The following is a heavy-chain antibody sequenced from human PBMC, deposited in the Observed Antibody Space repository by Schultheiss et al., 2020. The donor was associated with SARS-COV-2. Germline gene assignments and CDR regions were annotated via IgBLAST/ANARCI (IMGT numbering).Heavy chain of an antibody. Sequence: SETLSLTCTVSGGSISSSSYYWSWIRQHPGKGLEWIGYIYYSGSTYYNPSLKSRVTISVDTSKNQFSLKLSSVTAADTAVYYCARAPHFDWYYYFDYWGQGTLVTVSS. CDR1: GGSISSSSYY. D-gene: IGHD3-9*01. CDR2: IYYSGST. J-gene: IGHJ4*02. V-gene: IGHV4-31*03. CDR3: ARAPHFDWYYYFDY.